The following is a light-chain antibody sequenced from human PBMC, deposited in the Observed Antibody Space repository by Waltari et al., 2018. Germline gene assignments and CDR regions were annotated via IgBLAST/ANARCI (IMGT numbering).Light chain of an antibody. J-gene: IGLJ3*02. CDR2: EVT. CDR1: NSDVGNYNL. Sequence: QSALTQPASVSGSPGQSITISCTRINSDVGNYNLVSWYQHHPGKAPKVMIYEVTKRPSGVSNRFSGSKSGNTASLTISGLQAEDEADYYCCSYAGSTTSVMFGGGTKLTVL. CDR3: CSYAGSTTSVM. V-gene: IGLV2-23*02.